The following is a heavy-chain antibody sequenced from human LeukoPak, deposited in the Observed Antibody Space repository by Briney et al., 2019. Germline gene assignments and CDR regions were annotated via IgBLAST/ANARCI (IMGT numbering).Heavy chain of an antibody. D-gene: IGHD5-12*01. V-gene: IGHV3-30*04. J-gene: IGHJ6*04. CDR2: ISYDGSNK. CDR1: GFTFSSYA. Sequence: GRSLRLSCAASGFTFSSYAIHWVRQAPGKELEWVAVISYDGSNKYYADSVKGRFTISRDNSKHTLYLQMNSPRAEDTAVCYCAKDKEYSGFGPILSGYYYGMDVWGKGTTVTVSS. CDR3: AKDKEYSGFGPILSGYYYGMDV.